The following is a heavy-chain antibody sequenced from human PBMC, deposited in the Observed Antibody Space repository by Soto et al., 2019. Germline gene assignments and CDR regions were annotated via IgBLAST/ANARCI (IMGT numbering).Heavy chain of an antibody. D-gene: IGHD1-26*01. CDR3: ASIAYSASGFDY. CDR2: IYHSGHT. V-gene: IGHV4-4*02. J-gene: IGHJ4*02. Sequence: SETLSLTCNFSCGSITNNNWWSWVRQPPGKGLEWIGAIYHSGHTNFNPSLKSRATLSLDYSENQFSLKLTSATAADTAIYYCASIAYSASGFDYWGQGTLVTVSS. CDR1: CGSITNNNW.